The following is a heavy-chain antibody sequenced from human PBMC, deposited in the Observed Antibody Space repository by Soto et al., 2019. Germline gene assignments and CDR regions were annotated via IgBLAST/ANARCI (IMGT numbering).Heavy chain of an antibody. CDR1: GFTFDDYA. J-gene: IGHJ4*02. Sequence: GGSLRLSCAASGFTFDDYAMHWVRQAPGKGLEWVSGISWNSGSIGYADSVKGRFTISRDNAKNSLYLQVKSLRAGDTALYYCAKGPHYGDYQDYWGQGTLVTVSS. V-gene: IGHV3-9*01. CDR3: AKGPHYGDYQDY. D-gene: IGHD4-17*01. CDR2: ISWNSGSI.